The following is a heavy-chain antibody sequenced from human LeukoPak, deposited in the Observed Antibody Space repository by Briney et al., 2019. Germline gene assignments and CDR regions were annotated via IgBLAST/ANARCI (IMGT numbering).Heavy chain of an antibody. J-gene: IGHJ4*02. D-gene: IGHD3-10*01. Sequence: GGSLRLSCAASGFTFSSYALSWVRQAPGKGLEWVSAISGSGGSTYYADSVKGRFTISRDNSKNTLYLQMNSLRAEDTAVYYCATPLWFGELWGAFDYWGQGTLVTVSS. CDR2: ISGSGGST. CDR1: GFTFSSYA. V-gene: IGHV3-23*01. CDR3: ATPLWFGELWGAFDY.